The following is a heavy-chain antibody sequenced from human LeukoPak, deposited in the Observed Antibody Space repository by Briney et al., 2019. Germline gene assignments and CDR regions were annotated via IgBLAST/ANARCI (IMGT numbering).Heavy chain of an antibody. Sequence: GGSLRLSCAASGFTFSSYWMTWVRQAPGKGLEWVANINDDGSDANYVDSVKGRFTVSRDNAKNSLYLQMNSLRAEDTAVYYCAREPPYYDLPDYWGQGTLVTVSS. CDR2: INDDGSDA. J-gene: IGHJ4*02. CDR3: AREPPYYDLPDY. CDR1: GFTFSSYW. D-gene: IGHD3-3*01. V-gene: IGHV3-7*01.